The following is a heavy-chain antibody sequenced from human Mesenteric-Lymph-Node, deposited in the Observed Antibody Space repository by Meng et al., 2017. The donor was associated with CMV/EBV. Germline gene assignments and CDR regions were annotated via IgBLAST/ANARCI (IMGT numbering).Heavy chain of an antibody. CDR1: GFTFSDYW. V-gene: IGHV3-74*01. CDR2: IKSDGSST. J-gene: IGHJ6*02. D-gene: IGHD2-2*01. CDR3: ARDRGGDCSSTSCYLNGMDV. Sequence: GESLKISCAASGFTFSDYWIHWVRQAPGKGLVWVSRIKSDGSSTTYADSVKGRFTISRDNSKNTLYLQMDSLRAEDTAVYYCARDRGGDCSSTSCYLNGMDVWGQGTTVTVSS.